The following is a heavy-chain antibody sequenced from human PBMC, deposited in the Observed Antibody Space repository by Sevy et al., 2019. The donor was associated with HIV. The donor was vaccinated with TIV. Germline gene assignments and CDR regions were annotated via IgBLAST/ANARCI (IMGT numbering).Heavy chain of an antibody. CDR1: GFTFSNAW. CDR2: IKGKTDGGTT. Sequence: GGSLRLSCAASGFTFSNAWMTWVRQSPGKGLEWVDRIKGKTDGGTTDYSTPVKGRFTISRDDSKNTLYLQMNSLKTEDTALYYCTTKGDFWSGYQYFDYWGQGTLVTVSS. D-gene: IGHD3-3*01. CDR3: TTKGDFWSGYQYFDY. V-gene: IGHV3-15*01. J-gene: IGHJ4*02.